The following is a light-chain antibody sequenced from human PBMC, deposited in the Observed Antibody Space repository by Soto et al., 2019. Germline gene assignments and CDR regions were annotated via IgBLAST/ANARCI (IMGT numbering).Light chain of an antibody. CDR2: GAS. CDR3: QQYASSMAYT. Sequence: EIVLTQSPGTLSLSPGESATLSCRASQSFSTNYLAWYQHKPGQAPRLLIYGASTRATGIPDRFSGSRSGTDFTLTISRLEPEDFAGDYCQQYASSMAYTFGQGTKLEIK. J-gene: IGKJ2*01. CDR1: QSFSTNY. V-gene: IGKV3-20*01.